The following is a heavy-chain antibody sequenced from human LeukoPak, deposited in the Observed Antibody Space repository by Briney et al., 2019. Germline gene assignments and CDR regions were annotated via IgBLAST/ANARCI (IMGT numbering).Heavy chain of an antibody. CDR3: ARQGHGYYDSSGYPYAFDI. V-gene: IGHV4-30-2*03. Sequence: SQTLSLTCAVSGGSISSGGYSWSWIRQPPGKGLEWIGYIYHSGSTYYNPSLKSRVTISVDTSKNQFSLKLSSVTAADTAVYYCARQGHGYYDSSGYPYAFDIWGQGTMVTVSS. CDR1: GGSISSGGYS. CDR2: IYHSGST. D-gene: IGHD3-22*01. J-gene: IGHJ3*02.